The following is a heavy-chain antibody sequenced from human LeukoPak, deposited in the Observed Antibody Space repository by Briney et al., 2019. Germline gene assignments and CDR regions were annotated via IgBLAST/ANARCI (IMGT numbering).Heavy chain of an antibody. Sequence: SETLSLTCSVSGGSVSSGRYFCNWIRQPPGKGLEGIGHIYYSGSTDYNPSLKSRVTISADTSKNQFSLKMTSVTAADTAVYYCAREPGETDEGFEYWGQGTLATVSS. J-gene: IGHJ4*02. CDR1: GGSVSSGRYF. D-gene: IGHD1-14*01. V-gene: IGHV4-61*01. CDR2: IYYSGST. CDR3: AREPGETDEGFEY.